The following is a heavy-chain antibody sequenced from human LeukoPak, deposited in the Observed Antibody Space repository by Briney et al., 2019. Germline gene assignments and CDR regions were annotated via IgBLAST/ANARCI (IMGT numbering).Heavy chain of an antibody. CDR2: VGGSGSST. J-gene: IGHJ4*02. CDR3: AKGLGFDSSGYCDY. Sequence: GGSLRLSCAPSGFTFITYAMSWGRQAPGKGLEWVPCVGGSGSSTYYATTVKGLLTISRYNYKNTLYLQMNSLRAEDTAVYYCAKGLGFDSSGYCDYWGQGTLVTVSS. D-gene: IGHD3-22*01. CDR1: GFTFITYA. V-gene: IGHV3-23*01.